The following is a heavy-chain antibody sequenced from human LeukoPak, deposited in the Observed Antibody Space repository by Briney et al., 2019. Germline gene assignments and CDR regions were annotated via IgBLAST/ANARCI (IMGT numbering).Heavy chain of an antibody. V-gene: IGHV4-31*03. CDR1: GGSISSGGYY. Sequence: PSQALSLTCTVSGGSISSGGYYWSWIRQHPGKGLEWIGYIYYSGSTYYNPSLKSRVTISVDTSKNQFSLKLSSVTAADTAVYYCARHDNSSEFDPWGQGTLVTVSS. J-gene: IGHJ5*02. CDR3: ARHDNSSEFDP. CDR2: IYYSGST. D-gene: IGHD1-20*01.